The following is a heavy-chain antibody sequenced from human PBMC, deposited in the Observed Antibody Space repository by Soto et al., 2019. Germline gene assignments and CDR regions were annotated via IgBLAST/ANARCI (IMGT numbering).Heavy chain of an antibody. CDR2: ISYSGNT. CDR1: RGSISSYY. J-gene: IGHJ4*02. D-gene: IGHD3-16*02. CDR3: ARIRGLGEVSTYFDY. V-gene: IGHV4-59*01. Sequence: SETLSLTCTVSRGSISSYYWSWIRQPPGKGLEWIGYISYSGNTNYNASLKSRVTISVDTSTNQFSLRVTSVTAADTAVYYCARIRGLGEVSTYFDYWGKGALVTVSS.